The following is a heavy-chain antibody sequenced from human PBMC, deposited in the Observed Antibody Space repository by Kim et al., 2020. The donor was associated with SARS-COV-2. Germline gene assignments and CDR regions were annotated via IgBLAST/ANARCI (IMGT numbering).Heavy chain of an antibody. CDR3: ARGASSSSWFSAFDI. Sequence: QKFQGRVTITADESTSTAYMELSSLRSEDTAVYYCARGASSSSWFSAFDIWGQGTMVTVSS. V-gene: IGHV1-69*01. J-gene: IGHJ3*02. D-gene: IGHD6-13*01.